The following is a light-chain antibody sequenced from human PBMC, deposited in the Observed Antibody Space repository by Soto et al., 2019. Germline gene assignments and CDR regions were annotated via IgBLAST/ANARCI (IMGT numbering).Light chain of an antibody. Sequence: DIQMTQSPSSLSASVGDRVTITCRASQIINTWLAWYQQKPGKAPKLLIYRASNLVNGVPSRFSGSGSGTEFTPTISSLQPDDFSIYYCQQYETFSGTFGPGTKVDL. CDR2: RAS. CDR3: QQYETFSGT. CDR1: QIINTW. V-gene: IGKV1-5*03. J-gene: IGKJ3*01.